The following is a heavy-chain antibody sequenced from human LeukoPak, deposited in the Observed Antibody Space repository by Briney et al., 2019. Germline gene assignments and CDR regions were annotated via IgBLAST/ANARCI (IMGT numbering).Heavy chain of an antibody. CDR3: EKDRGGWLNLRSGYFDY. D-gene: IGHD5-24*01. Sequence: PGGSLRLSCAASGFTFDDYAMHWVRQAPGKGLEWVSGISWNSGSIGYADSVKGRFTISRDNAKNSLYLQMNSLRAEDTALYYCEKDRGGWLNLRSGYFDYWGQGPLVTVSS. CDR2: ISWNSGSI. CDR1: GFTFDDYA. V-gene: IGHV3-9*01. J-gene: IGHJ4*02.